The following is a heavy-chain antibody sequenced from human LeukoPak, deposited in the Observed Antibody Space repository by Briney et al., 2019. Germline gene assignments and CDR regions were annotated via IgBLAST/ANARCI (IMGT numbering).Heavy chain of an antibody. Sequence: SETLSLTCAVYGGSFSGYYWSWIRQPPGKGLEWIGEINHSGSTNYNPSLKSRVTISVDTSKNQFSLKLSSVTAADTAVYYCARHAVMAARPYAFDIWGQGTMVTVSS. V-gene: IGHV4-34*01. J-gene: IGHJ3*02. CDR3: ARHAVMAARPYAFDI. D-gene: IGHD6-6*01. CDR2: INHSGST. CDR1: GGSFSGYY.